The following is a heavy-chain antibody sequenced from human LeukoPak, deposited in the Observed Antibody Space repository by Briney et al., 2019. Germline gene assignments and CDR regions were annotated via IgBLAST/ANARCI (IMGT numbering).Heavy chain of an antibody. D-gene: IGHD6-19*01. V-gene: IGHV5-51*01. CDR2: IYPGDSDT. CDR1: GYSFTSFW. J-gene: IGHJ4*02. Sequence: GESLRISCKGSGYSFTSFWIGCGRQMPGKGLEWMGIIYPGDSDTRYSPSFQGQVTISADKSISTAYLQWSSLKASDTAMYYCARHDTPLAVADYWGQGTLVTVSS. CDR3: ARHDTPLAVADY.